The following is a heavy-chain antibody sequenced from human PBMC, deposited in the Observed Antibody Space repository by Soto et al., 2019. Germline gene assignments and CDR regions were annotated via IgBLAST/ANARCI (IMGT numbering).Heavy chain of an antibody. CDR2: ISWNSGRI. CDR3: AKAYCSGSSCSPDY. J-gene: IGHJ4*02. CDR1: GFTFDDYG. D-gene: IGHD2-15*01. V-gene: IGHV3-9*01. Sequence: EVQVVESGGGLVQPGRSLRLSCLGSGFTFDDYGMQWVRQAPGKGLEWVSGISWNSGRIGYADSVKGRFTISRDNAKNSLSLQMNSLRGDDTAFYYCAKAYCSGSSCSPDYWGQGTLVTVSP.